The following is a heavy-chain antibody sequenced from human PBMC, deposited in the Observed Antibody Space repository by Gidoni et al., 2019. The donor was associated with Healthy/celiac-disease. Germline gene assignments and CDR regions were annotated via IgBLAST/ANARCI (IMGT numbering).Heavy chain of an antibody. CDR3: ERDFLWRGYYYDSSGYSPFDY. CDR2: ISAYNGNT. Sequence: QVQLVQSGAEVKKPGASVKVSCKASGYPFTSYGIRWVRQAPGQGLEWMGWISAYNGNTNYAQKLQGRVTMTTDTSTSTAYMELRSLRSDDTAVYYCERDFLWRGYYYDSSGYSPFDYWGQGTLVTVSS. D-gene: IGHD3-22*01. J-gene: IGHJ4*02. CDR1: GYPFTSYG. V-gene: IGHV1-18*01.